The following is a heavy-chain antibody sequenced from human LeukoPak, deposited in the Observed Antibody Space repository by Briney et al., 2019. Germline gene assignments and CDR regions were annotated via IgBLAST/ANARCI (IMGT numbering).Heavy chain of an antibody. J-gene: IGHJ4*02. CDR2: ISSTVSTT. V-gene: IGHV3-11*01. D-gene: IGHD3-22*01. CDR1: GFTLNNYY. Sequence: GGSLRLSCAASGFTLNNYYMSWIRQAPGKGLEWISYISSTVSTTYYADSVKGQFTISRDNAKNSLYLQMNSLRAEDTAVYYCAREGGYYHLDYWGQGTLVTVSS. CDR3: AREGGYYHLDY.